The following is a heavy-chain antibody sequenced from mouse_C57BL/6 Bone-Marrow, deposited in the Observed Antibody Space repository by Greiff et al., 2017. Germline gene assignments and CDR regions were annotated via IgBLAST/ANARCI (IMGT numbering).Heavy chain of an antibody. CDR3: ARGDWPFDY. J-gene: IGHJ2*01. D-gene: IGHD3-3*01. V-gene: IGHV5-17*01. CDR2: ISSGSSTI. Sequence: EVKLMESGGGLVKPGGSLKLSCAASGFTFSDYGMHWVRQAPEKGLEWVAYISSGSSTIYYADTVKGRFTISRDNAKNTLFLQMTSLRSEDTDMYYCARGDWPFDYWGQGTTLTVSS. CDR1: GFTFSDYG.